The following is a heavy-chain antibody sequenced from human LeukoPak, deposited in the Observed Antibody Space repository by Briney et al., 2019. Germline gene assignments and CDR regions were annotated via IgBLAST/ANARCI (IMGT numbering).Heavy chain of an antibody. Sequence: GGSLRLSCAASGFTFRYYWIHWVRQVPGKGLVWLSRINTDGSHTNYADSVKDRFTMSRDNAKNSVHLQMKSLTAADTDVYYCTRVEVRPPYFNLWGQGPLVTVFS. D-gene: IGHD3-9*01. J-gene: IGHJ5*02. CDR1: GFTFRYYW. V-gene: IGHV3-74*01. CDR2: INTDGSHT. CDR3: TRVEVRPPYFNL.